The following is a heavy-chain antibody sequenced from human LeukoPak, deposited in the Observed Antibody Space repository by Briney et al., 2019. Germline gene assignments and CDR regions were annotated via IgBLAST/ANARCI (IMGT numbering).Heavy chain of an antibody. D-gene: IGHD6-13*01. CDR2: IIPILGIA. Sequence: SVKVSCKASGYTFTSYGISWVRQAPGQGLEWMGRIIPILGIANYAQKFQGRVTITADKSTSTAYMELSSLRSEDTAVYYCARNIAAGAFDIWGQGTMVTVSS. CDR3: ARNIAAGAFDI. CDR1: GYTFTSYG. V-gene: IGHV1-69*04. J-gene: IGHJ3*02.